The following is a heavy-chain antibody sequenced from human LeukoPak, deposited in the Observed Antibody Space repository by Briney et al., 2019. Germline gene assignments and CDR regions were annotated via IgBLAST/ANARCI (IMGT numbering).Heavy chain of an antibody. D-gene: IGHD6-19*01. CDR2: IYYSGST. V-gene: IGHV4-59*08. CDR3: ARRDSSVWYLDY. CDR1: GGSTSSYC. Sequence: SETLSLTCNVSGGSTSSYCWSWIRQTPGKGLEWIGYIYYSGSTNNNPSLKSRVTISIDTSKNQFSLRLSSVTAADTAIYYCARRDSSVWYLDYWGQGTLVTVSS. J-gene: IGHJ4*02.